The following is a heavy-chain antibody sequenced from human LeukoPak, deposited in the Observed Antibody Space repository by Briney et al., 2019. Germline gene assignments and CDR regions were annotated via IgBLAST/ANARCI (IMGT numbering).Heavy chain of an antibody. CDR1: GGSIRSAGYS. J-gene: IGHJ4*02. CDR2: IYYSGNT. Sequence: PSQTLSLTCSVSGGSIRSAGYSWYWIRQFPGRGLEWIGYIYYSGNTAYNPSLKSRVTISLDTSENQFSLNLTSVTAADTAVYFCARDGATGVLDHWGQGTLVTVSS. V-gene: IGHV4-31*03. D-gene: IGHD1-1*01. CDR3: ARDGATGVLDH.